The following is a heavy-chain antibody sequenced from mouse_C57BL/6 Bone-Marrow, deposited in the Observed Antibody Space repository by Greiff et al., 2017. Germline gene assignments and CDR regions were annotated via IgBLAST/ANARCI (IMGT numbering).Heavy chain of an antibody. CDR1: GYTFTSYW. V-gene: IGHV1-52*01. J-gene: IGHJ3*01. D-gene: IGHD3-3*01. CDR2: IDPSDSET. Sequence: QVQLQQPGAELVRPGSSVKLSCKASGYTFTSYWMHWVKQRPIQGLEWIGNIDPSDSETPYNQKFKDKATLTVDKSSSTAYMQLSGLTSEDSAVYYCARGGTFAYWGQGTLVTVSA. CDR3: ARGGTFAY.